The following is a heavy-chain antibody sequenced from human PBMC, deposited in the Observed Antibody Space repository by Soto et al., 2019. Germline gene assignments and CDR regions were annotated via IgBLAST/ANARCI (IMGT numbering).Heavy chain of an antibody. CDR1: GGTFNNYA. CDR3: ATGAESWYFDL. V-gene: IGHV1-69*12. J-gene: IGHJ2*01. CDR2: IIPVFGTA. D-gene: IGHD3-10*01. Sequence: QVQLVQSGTEVKKPGSSVKVSCKASGGTFNNYAIIWVRQAPGQGLEWMGGIIPVFGTANYAQKFQGRVTITADESTSTAYMDLSSLRPEDTAVYFCATGAESWYFDLWGRGTLVTVSS.